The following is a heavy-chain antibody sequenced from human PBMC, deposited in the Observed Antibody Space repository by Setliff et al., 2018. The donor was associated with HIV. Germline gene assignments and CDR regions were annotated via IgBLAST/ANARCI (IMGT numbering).Heavy chain of an antibody. Sequence: ASVKVSCKASGYTFTDYGINWVRQAPGQGLEWMGWINTNNGNPTYAQGFTGRFVFYSDTSVRTAYLQIVGLKAEDTAVYFCARDEYANTDLDFWGPGTLVTVSS. J-gene: IGHJ4*02. CDR2: INTNNGNP. CDR1: GYTFTDYG. D-gene: IGHD5-18*01. CDR3: ARDEYANTDLDF. V-gene: IGHV7-4-1*01.